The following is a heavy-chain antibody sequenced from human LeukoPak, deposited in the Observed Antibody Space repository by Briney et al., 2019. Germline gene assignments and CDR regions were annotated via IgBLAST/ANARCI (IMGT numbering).Heavy chain of an antibody. CDR2: MNPNSGNT. D-gene: IGHD2-2*01. CDR3: ARAIRNQLLSDY. CDR1: GYTFTSYD. J-gene: IGHJ4*02. V-gene: IGHV1-8*02. Sequence: ASVKVSCKASGYTFTSYDINWVRQATGQGLEWTGWMNPNSGNTGYAQKFQGRVTMTGDTSISTAYMELSSLISEDTAVYYCARAIRNQLLSDYWGQGTLVTVSS.